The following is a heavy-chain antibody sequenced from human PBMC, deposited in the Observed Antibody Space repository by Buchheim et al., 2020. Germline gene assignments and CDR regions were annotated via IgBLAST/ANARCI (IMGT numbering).Heavy chain of an antibody. V-gene: IGHV3-23*01. CDR3: AKGKGRYDLWSGDGSYYYYGVDV. CDR1: GFTFNNYA. CDR2: ISSSGATT. J-gene: IGHJ6*02. D-gene: IGHD3-3*01. Sequence: EVQLSESGGNLVQPGGSLRLSCAASGFTFNNYAMSWVRQAPRKGLEWVSSISSSGATTYYADSVRDRFTISRDNSKNTVFLQMNSLGAEDTAIFYCAKGKGRYDLWSGDGSYYYYGVDVWGHGTT.